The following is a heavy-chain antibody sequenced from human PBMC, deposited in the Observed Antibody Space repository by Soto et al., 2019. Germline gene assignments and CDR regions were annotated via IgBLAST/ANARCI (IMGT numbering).Heavy chain of an antibody. D-gene: IGHD5-18*01. V-gene: IGHV3-23*01. CDR3: AKGGYTYGLDP. Sequence: VQLLESGGGSAQPGGSLRLSCAASGFSFSSSAMSWVRQAPGKGLEWVSAISESGDNTFYADSVKGRFTISRENSNNALYLQMDTLRAEDTALYFCAKGGYTYGLDPWGQGTLVTVSS. J-gene: IGHJ5*02. CDR1: GFSFSSSA. CDR2: ISESGDNT.